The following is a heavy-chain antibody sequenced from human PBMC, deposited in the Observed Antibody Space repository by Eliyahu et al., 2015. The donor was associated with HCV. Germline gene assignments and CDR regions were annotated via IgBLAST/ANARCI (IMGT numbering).Heavy chain of an antibody. CDR3: VRGGAPYCSGGSCYSDY. D-gene: IGHD2-15*01. J-gene: IGHJ4*02. CDR1: EFPFNPXX. Sequence: EVQLVESGGGLVKPGGSLRLXCAASEFPFNPXXMNWVRQAPGKGLEWXSIISTRSDYIYYADSVKGRFTISRDNAKNSLYLQLNSLRVEDTAVYYCVRGGAPYCSGGSCYSDYWGQGTLVTVSS. V-gene: IGHV3-21*01. CDR2: ISTRSDYI.